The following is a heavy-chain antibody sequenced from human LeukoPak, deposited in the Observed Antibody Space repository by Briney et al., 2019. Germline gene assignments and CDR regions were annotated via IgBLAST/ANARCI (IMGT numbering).Heavy chain of an antibody. V-gene: IGHV3-23*01. D-gene: IGHD3-22*01. CDR2: ISGSGGST. CDR1: GFTFSSYS. CDR3: AKAYTYYYDSSGYYYFDY. J-gene: IGHJ4*02. Sequence: QAGGSLRLSCAASGFTFSSYSMNWVRQAPGKGLEWVSAISGSGGSTYYADSVKGRFTISRDSSKNTLYLQMNSLRAEDTAVYYCAKAYTYYYDSSGYYYFDYWGQGTLVTVSS.